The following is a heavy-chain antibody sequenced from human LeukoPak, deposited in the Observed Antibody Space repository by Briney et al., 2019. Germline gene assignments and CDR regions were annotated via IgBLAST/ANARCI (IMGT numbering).Heavy chain of an antibody. J-gene: IGHJ4*02. CDR2: IKQDGSEK. V-gene: IGHV3-7*01. D-gene: IGHD6-13*01. CDR1: GFTFSSYW. CDR3: ARDPLIAASRVFDY. Sequence: GGSLRLSCAASGFTFSSYWMSWVRQAPGKGLEWVANIKQDGSEKYYVDSVKGRFTISRDNAKNSLYLQMNSLRAEDTAVYYCARDPLIAASRVFDYWGQGTLVTVSS.